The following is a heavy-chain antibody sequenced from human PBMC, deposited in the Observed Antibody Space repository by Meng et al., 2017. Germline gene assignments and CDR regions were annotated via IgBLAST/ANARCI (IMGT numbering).Heavy chain of an antibody. CDR3: AREFRGTFYFDY. J-gene: IGHJ4*02. V-gene: IGHV1-69*08. CDR1: GGTFSSYT. Sequence: VQLVQAWAEVKKPGSSVKVSCKASGGTFSSYTISWVRQAPGQGLEWMGRIIPILGIANYAQKFQGRVTMTRDTSTSTVYMELSSLRSEDTAVYYCAREFRGTFYFDYWGQGSLVTVSS. CDR2: IIPILGIA. D-gene: IGHD1-1*01.